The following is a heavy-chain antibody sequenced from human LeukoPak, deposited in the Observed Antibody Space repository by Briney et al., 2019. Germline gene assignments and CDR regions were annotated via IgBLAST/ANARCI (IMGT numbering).Heavy chain of an antibody. V-gene: IGHV4-59*01. D-gene: IGHD1-26*01. CDR1: GGSISSYY. Sequence: SETLSLTCTVSGGSISSYYWSWIRQPPGKGLEWIGYIYYSGSTNYSPSLKSRVTISVDTSKNQFSLKLSSVTAADTAVYYCARSSGSYKDYWGQGTLVTVSS. CDR2: IYYSGST. J-gene: IGHJ4*02. CDR3: ARSSGSYKDY.